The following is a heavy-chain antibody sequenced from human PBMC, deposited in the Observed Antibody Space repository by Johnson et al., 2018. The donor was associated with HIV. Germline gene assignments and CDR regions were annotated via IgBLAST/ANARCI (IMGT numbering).Heavy chain of an antibody. CDR2: ISYDGSNK. J-gene: IGHJ3*02. D-gene: IGHD1-26*01. Sequence: VQLVESGGGVVQPGRSLRLSCAASGFTFSSYGMHWVRQAPGKGLEWVAVISYDGSNKYYADSVKGRFTISRDNSKNTLYLQMNSLRAEDTAVYYCARDPSVGASSAFDIWGQGTMVTVSS. CDR3: ARDPSVGASSAFDI. V-gene: IGHV3-30*03. CDR1: GFTFSSYG.